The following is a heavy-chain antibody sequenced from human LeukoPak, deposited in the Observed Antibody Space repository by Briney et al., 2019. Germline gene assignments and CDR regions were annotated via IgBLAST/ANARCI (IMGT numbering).Heavy chain of an antibody. J-gene: IGHJ4*02. CDR1: GFTFSTYA. V-gene: IGHV3-23*01. Sequence: AGFLRLSCAASGFTFSTYAMTWVRQAPGKGLEWVSAISGSGGSTYYADSVKGRFTISRDNSKNTLYLQMNSLRAEDTAVYYCAKAPMVRGAVFDYWGQGTLVTVSS. CDR2: ISGSGGST. D-gene: IGHD3-10*01. CDR3: AKAPMVRGAVFDY.